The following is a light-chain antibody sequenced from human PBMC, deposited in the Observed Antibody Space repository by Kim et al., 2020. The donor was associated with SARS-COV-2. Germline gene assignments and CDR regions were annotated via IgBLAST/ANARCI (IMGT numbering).Light chain of an antibody. CDR1: NSGNKG. J-gene: IGLJ2*01. CDR3: HVWDSGTYHVV. V-gene: IGLV3-21*04. Sequence: APGETARMSCGGNNSGNKGVQWLQQKAGQAPVMVIYYDTSRPSGIPERFSASSSGNTATLTISSVEAGDEADYYCHVWDSGTYHVVFGGGTQLTVL. CDR2: YDT.